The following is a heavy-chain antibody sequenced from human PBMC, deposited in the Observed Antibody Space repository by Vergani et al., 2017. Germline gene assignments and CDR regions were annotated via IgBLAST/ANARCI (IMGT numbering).Heavy chain of an antibody. CDR3: ARGDRVLPFDP. D-gene: IGHD3-10*01. CDR2: INHSGST. V-gene: IGHV4-34*01. J-gene: IGHJ5*02. Sequence: QVQLQQWGAGLLKPSETLSLTCAVYGGSFSGYYWSWIRQPPGKGLEWIGEINHSGSTNYNPSLKSRVAISVDTSKNQFSLKLSSVTAADTAVYYCARGDRVLPFDPWGQGTLVTVSS. CDR1: GGSFSGYY.